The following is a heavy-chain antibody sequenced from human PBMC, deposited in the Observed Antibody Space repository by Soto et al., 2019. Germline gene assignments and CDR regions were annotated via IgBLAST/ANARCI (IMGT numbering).Heavy chain of an antibody. Sequence: PGDAVKISCKGFDYTFAAYWIGWVRQMPGKGLEWMGVINPRDSVVKYSPPFEGQVTISADMSINTAFLQWRSLKASDTAMYYCARADYTQNGWYHTYDIWGKGTMFTVSS. J-gene: IGHJ3*02. V-gene: IGHV5-51*01. CDR1: DYTFAAYW. CDR3: ARADYTQNGWYHTYDI. D-gene: IGHD6-19*01. CDR2: INPRDSVV.